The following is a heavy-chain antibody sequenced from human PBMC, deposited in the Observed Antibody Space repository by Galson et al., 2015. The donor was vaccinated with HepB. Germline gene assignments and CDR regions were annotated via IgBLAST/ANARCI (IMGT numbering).Heavy chain of an antibody. CDR1: GFPFDDYA. CDR2: ISWNSGSI. CDR3: AKDTSSGGYYFDY. J-gene: IGHJ4*02. V-gene: IGHV3-9*01. D-gene: IGHD3-10*01. Sequence: LRLSCAASGFPFDDYAMHWVRQAPGKGLEWVSGISWNSGSIAYADSVKGRFTISRDNAKNSLYLQMNSLRAEDAALYYCAKDTSSGGYYFDYWGQGTLVTVSS.